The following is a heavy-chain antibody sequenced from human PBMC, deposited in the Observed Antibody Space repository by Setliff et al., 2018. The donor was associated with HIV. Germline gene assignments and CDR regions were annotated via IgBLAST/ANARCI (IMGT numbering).Heavy chain of an antibody. CDR3: ARDLSPFGSGDPYYYCGMDV. D-gene: IGHD3-10*01. Sequence: PSETLSLTCTVSGGSISSSGNYWTWIRQRPGKGLEWIGYIYYTGSTYYHPSLKSRVLISVDTSNNLFSLSLRSVTAADTAVYYCARDLSPFGSGDPYYYCGMDVWGQGTTVTAP. CDR1: GGSISSSGNY. J-gene: IGHJ6*02. V-gene: IGHV4-31*03. CDR2: IYYTGST.